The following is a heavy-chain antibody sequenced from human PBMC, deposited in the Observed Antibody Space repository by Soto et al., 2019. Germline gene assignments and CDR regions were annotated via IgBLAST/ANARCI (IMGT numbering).Heavy chain of an antibody. CDR3: ARRLGGVSDYYHGMDV. CDR1: GYTFTDYY. CDR2: INPRSGGT. J-gene: IGHJ6*02. D-gene: IGHD3-16*01. V-gene: IGHV1-2*02. Sequence: GASVKVSCKASGYTFTDYYVHWVRQAPGQGPEWMGWINPRSGGTKYAQKHHGRVSMTWDTSFSTAYMDLSRLRSDDTAVYYCARRLGGVSDYYHGMDVWGQGTTVTVSS.